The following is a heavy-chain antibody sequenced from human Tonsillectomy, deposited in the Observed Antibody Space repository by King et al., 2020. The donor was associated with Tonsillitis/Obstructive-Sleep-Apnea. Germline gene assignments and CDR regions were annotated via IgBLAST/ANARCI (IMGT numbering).Heavy chain of an antibody. CDR1: GFTFSTYG. Sequence: VQLVESGGGVVQPGRSLRISCAASGFTFSTYGIHWVRQAPGKGLEWVAIIWHDGINKYFADSVKGRFTISRDNSKNTLYLEMNSLRAEDTAVYYCARDTHYYGSGSYYPRHYYGMDVWGQGTTVTVSS. J-gene: IGHJ6*02. D-gene: IGHD3-10*01. CDR2: IWHDGINK. V-gene: IGHV3-33*01. CDR3: ARDTHYYGSGSYYPRHYYGMDV.